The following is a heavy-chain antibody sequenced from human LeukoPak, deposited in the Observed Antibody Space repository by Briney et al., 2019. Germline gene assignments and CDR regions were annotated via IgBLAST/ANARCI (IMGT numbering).Heavy chain of an antibody. V-gene: IGHV3-21*04. CDR2: ISSSSSYI. CDR1: GFTFSNYD. Sequence: GGSLRLSCVASGFTFSNYDMNWVRQAPGKGLEWVSFISSSSSYIYYADSVKGRFTISRDNAKKSLYLQMNSLRAEDTAVYYCARGGEYSSSWSGHAFDIWGQGTMVTVSS. CDR3: ARGGEYSSSWSGHAFDI. J-gene: IGHJ3*02. D-gene: IGHD6-13*01.